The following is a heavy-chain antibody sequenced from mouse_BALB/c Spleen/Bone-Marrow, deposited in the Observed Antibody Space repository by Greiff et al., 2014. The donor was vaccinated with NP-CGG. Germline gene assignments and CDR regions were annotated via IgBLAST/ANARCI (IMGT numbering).Heavy chain of an antibody. D-gene: IGHD1-1*01. J-gene: IGHJ3*01. Sequence: EVQVVESGAELVKPGASVKLSCTASGFNIKDTYMHWVKQRPEQGLEWIGRIDPANGNTKYDPKFQGKATITADTSSNTAYLQLSSLTSEDTAVYYCAIFIPQTQFACWGQGTLVTVSA. CDR2: IDPANGNT. V-gene: IGHV14-3*02. CDR3: AIFIPQTQFAC. CDR1: GFNIKDTY.